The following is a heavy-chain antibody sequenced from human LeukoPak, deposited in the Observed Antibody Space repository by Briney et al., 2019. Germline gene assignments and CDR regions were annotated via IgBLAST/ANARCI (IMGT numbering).Heavy chain of an antibody. CDR3: AREVVRGFGGYYFDY. Sequence: SETLSLTCTVSGGSISSYSWSWIRQPPGKGLEWIGYIYHSGSTYYNPSLKSRVTISVDRSKNQFSLKLSSVTAADTAVYYCAREVVRGFGGYYFDYWGQGTLVTVSS. CDR2: IYHSGST. J-gene: IGHJ4*02. CDR1: GGSISSYS. D-gene: IGHD4-23*01. V-gene: IGHV4-30-2*01.